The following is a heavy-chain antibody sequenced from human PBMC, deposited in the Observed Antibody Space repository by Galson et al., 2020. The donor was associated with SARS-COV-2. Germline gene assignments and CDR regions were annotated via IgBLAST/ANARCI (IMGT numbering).Heavy chain of an antibody. V-gene: IGHV3-30*01. Sequence: GGSLRLSCAASGFTFSSYAMHWVRQAPGKGLEWVAVISYDGSNKYYADSVKGRFTISRDNSKNTLYLQMNSLRAEDTAVYYCARGGYYYDSSGYYYWGQGTLVTVSS. CDR3: ARGGYYYDSSGYYY. CDR1: GFTFSSYA. J-gene: IGHJ4*02. CDR2: ISYDGSNK. D-gene: IGHD3-22*01.